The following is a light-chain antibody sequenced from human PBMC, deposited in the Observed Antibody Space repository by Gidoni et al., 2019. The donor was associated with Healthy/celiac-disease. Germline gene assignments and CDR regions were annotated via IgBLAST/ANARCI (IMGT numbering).Light chain of an antibody. Sequence: DIVMTQSPLSQPVTPGEPASISCRSSHSLLHGNGYNYLDWYLQKPGQSPQLLIYLGSNRASGVPDRFSGSGSGTDFTLKISRGEAEDVGTYYCMQALQTPFTFGGGTKVEIK. CDR1: HSLLHGNGYNY. CDR2: LGS. J-gene: IGKJ4*01. V-gene: IGKV2-28*01. CDR3: MQALQTPFT.